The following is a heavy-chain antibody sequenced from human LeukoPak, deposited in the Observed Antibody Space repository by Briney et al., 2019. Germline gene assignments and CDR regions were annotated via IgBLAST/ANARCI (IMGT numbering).Heavy chain of an antibody. Sequence: ASVKVSCKASGYTFTGYYMHWVRQAPGQGLEWMGWINPNSGGTNYAQKFQGRVTMTRDTSISTAYMELSRLRSDDTAVYYCARDYGRASSGLDYWGQGTLVTVSS. D-gene: IGHD6-19*01. J-gene: IGHJ4*02. CDR2: INPNSGGT. CDR1: GYTFTGYY. V-gene: IGHV1-2*02. CDR3: ARDYGRASSGLDY.